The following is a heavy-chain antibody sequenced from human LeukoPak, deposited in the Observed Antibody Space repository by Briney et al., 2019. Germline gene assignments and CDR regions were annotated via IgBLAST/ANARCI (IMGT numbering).Heavy chain of an antibody. CDR2: RWYDGSNK. J-gene: IGHJ5*02. D-gene: IGHD4-17*01. Sequence: PGGSLRLSCAASGFTFSSYGMHWVRQAPGKGLEWVAVRWYDGSNKYYADSVKGRFTISRDNSKNTLYLQMNSLRAEDTAVYYCARLYGTYPGWFDPWGQGTLVTVSS. CDR3: ARLYGTYPGWFDP. CDR1: GFTFSSYG. V-gene: IGHV3-33*01.